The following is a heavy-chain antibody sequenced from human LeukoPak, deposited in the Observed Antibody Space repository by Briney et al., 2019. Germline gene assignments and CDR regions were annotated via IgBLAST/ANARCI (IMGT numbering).Heavy chain of an antibody. D-gene: IGHD1-26*01. CDR1: GFTFSSSA. CDR2: INNVGSHI. Sequence: AGGSLRLSRAASGFTFSSSAMNWVRQAPGKGLEWVSSINNVGSHIYYADSVKGRFTISRDNSKNTLYLQMNSLRAEDTAVYYCAKVGATRAFDYWGQGTLVTVSS. J-gene: IGHJ4*02. V-gene: IGHV3-21*01. CDR3: AKVGATRAFDY.